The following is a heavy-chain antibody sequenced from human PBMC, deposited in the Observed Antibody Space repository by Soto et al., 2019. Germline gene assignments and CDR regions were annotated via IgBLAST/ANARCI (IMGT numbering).Heavy chain of an antibody. CDR1: GGSISSGGYS. Sequence: SETLSLTCAVSGGSISSGGYSWSWIRQPPGKGLEWIGYICHSGSTYYNPSLKSRVTISVDRSKNQFSLKLSSATAADTAVYYCAREGGYCSSTSCFRPGLFDPWGQGTLATVSS. D-gene: IGHD2-2*01. J-gene: IGHJ5*02. V-gene: IGHV4-30-2*01. CDR3: AREGGYCSSTSCFRPGLFDP. CDR2: ICHSGST.